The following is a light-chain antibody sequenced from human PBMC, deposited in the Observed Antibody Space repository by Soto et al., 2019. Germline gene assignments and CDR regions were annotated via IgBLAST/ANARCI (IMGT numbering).Light chain of an antibody. CDR2: WAS. J-gene: IGKJ4*01. Sequence: DIVMTQSPDSLAVSLGERATINCKSSQSVLYSSNNKNYLAWYQHKPGQPPKLLIYWASTRESGVPDRFSGSGSGTDFTLTISRLQAEDVAVYYCQQYYSTPRLTFGGGTKVEIK. CDR3: QQYYSTPRLT. V-gene: IGKV4-1*01. CDR1: QSVLYSSNNKNY.